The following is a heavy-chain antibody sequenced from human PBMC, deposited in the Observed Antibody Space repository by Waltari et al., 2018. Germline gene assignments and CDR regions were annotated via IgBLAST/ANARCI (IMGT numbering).Heavy chain of an antibody. Sequence: QVQLVQSGAEVKKPGSSVKVSCKASGGPFSSYAISWVRQAPGQGLEWMGRIIPIFGTANYAQKFQGRVTITADKSTSTAYMELSSLRSEDTAVYYCAREYQLLSDYYYYYMDVWGKGTTVTISS. CDR1: GGPFSSYA. J-gene: IGHJ6*03. D-gene: IGHD2-2*01. CDR2: IIPIFGTA. V-gene: IGHV1-69*13. CDR3: AREYQLLSDYYYYYMDV.